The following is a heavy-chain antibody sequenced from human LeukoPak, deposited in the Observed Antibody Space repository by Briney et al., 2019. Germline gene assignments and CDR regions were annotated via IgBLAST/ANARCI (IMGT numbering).Heavy chain of an antibody. D-gene: IGHD6-13*01. V-gene: IGHV3-48*03. CDR2: ISSRGDII. Sequence: GGSLRLSCAGARFTFNNYEMNWVRQAPGKGLGWVSYISSRGDIIYYADSVKCRFTISRDNTKNSLYLQMNSLRAEDTPVYYCARGIAAAGPFDYWGQGTLVTVSS. J-gene: IGHJ4*02. CDR3: ARGIAAAGPFDY. CDR1: RFTFNNYE.